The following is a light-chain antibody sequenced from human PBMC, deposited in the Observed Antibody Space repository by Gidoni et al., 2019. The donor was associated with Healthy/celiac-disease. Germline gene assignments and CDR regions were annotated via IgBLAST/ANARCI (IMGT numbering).Light chain of an antibody. CDR1: QSVSSSY. CDR2: GAS. J-gene: IGKJ3*01. CDR3: QQYGSSPLT. V-gene: IGKV3-20*01. Sequence: ENALTQSPGTLSLSPGERATLACRASQSVSSSYLAWYQQKPGQAPRLLIYGASSRTTGIPVRFSGSGSGTDFTLTISRLEPEDFAVYYCQQYGSSPLTFGPGTKVDIK.